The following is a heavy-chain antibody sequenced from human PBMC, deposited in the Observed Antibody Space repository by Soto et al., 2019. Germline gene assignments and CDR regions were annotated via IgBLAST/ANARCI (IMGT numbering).Heavy chain of an antibody. CDR2: ISPGSRYP. J-gene: IGHJ5*02. Sequence: GGSLRLSCAASGFTFSSYGMHWVRQAPGKGLEWLSYISPGSRYPAYADSVKGRFTISRDNAKRSLYLQMMSLTAEDTAIYYCVRGGGGGLFDPWGQGTMVTVSS. CDR1: GFTFSSYG. CDR3: VRGGGGGLFDP. D-gene: IGHD2-15*01. V-gene: IGHV3-21*05.